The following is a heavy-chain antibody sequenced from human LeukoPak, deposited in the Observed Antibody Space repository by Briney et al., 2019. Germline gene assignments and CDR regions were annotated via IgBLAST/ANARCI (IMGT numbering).Heavy chain of an antibody. D-gene: IGHD1-26*01. CDR1: GFTFSTYG. V-gene: IGHV3-30*18. CDR3: AKSGGSYYSPLAS. CDR2: FSSDGSTK. Sequence: GSLRLSCAASGFTFSTYGMHWVRQAPGKGLEWVALFSSDGSTKYYADSVKGRFTSSRDNSKNTLYLQMTSLRAEDTDVYYCAKSGGSYYSPLASWGEGTLVTVSS. J-gene: IGHJ4*02.